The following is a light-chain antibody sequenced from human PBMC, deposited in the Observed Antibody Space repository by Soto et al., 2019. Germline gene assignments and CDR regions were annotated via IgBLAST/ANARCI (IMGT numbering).Light chain of an antibody. CDR2: NAS. J-gene: IGKJ1*01. CDR1: QTIDSW. V-gene: IGKV1-5*03. Sequence: DIQMTQSPSTLSASVGDRVTITCRASQTIDSWLAWYQQRPGKPPNLLIYNASTLASGVPSRFSGSGSGTEFTLTINSLQPDDFATYYCQQHHIYSGTFGQGTKVDIK. CDR3: QQHHIYSGT.